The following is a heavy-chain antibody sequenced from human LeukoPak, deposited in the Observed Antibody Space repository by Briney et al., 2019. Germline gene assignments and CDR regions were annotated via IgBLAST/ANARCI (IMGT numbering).Heavy chain of an antibody. J-gene: IGHJ4*02. CDR2: ISTYNGNT. Sequence: AASVTVSCKASGYTFTKYGITWVRQAPGQGLEWMGWISTYNGNTNYAQKLQGRVTMTTDTSTSTAYMELRSLISDDAAVYYCARGDDYGDYWGLYWGQGTLVTVSS. CDR1: GYTFTKYG. D-gene: IGHD4-17*01. CDR3: ARGDDYGDYWGLY. V-gene: IGHV1-18*01.